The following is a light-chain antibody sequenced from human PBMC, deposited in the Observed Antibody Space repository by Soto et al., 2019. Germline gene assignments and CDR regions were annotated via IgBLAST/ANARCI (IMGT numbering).Light chain of an antibody. CDR3: QHYNNWPPWT. CDR1: QSVSSN. Sequence: EIVMTQSPATLSVSPGERATLSCRASQSVSSNLAWYQQKPGQAPRLLIYGASTRATGIPARFSGSGSGTEFTLTISNLQSEDFAFYYCQHYNNWPPWTFGQGTKVEIK. J-gene: IGKJ1*01. V-gene: IGKV3-15*01. CDR2: GAS.